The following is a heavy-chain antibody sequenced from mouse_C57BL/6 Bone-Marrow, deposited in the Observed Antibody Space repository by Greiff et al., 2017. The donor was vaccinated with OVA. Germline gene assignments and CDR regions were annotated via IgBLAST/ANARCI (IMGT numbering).Heavy chain of an antibody. D-gene: IGHD4-1*01. CDR3: ANWVPTVGYAMDY. CDR2: ISSGSSTI. CDR1: GFTFSDYG. J-gene: IGHJ4*01. Sequence: EVQLVESGGGLVKPGGSLKLSCAASGFTFSDYGMHWVRQAPEKGLEWVAYISSGSSTIYYADTVKGRFTISRDNAKNTLFLQMTSLRSEDTAMYYCANWVPTVGYAMDYWGQGTSVTVSS. V-gene: IGHV5-17*01.